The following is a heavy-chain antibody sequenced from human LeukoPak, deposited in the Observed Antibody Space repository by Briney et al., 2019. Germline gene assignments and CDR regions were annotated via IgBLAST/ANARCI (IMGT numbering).Heavy chain of an antibody. Sequence: GGSLRLSCAASGFTFSSYSMNWVRQAPGKGLEWVSLISSSSSHIYYADSVKGRFTISRDNAKNSLYLQMNSLRAEDTAVYYCARDASDSSSWGEGYWGQGTLVTVSS. D-gene: IGHD6-13*01. CDR1: GFTFSSYS. CDR3: ARDASDSSSWGEGY. J-gene: IGHJ4*02. V-gene: IGHV3-21*01. CDR2: ISSSSSHI.